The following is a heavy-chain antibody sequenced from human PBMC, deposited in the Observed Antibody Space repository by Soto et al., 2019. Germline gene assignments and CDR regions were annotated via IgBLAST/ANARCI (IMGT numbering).Heavy chain of an antibody. D-gene: IGHD5-12*01. CDR3: ASTTYGGYPDY. CDR2: IYYSGST. J-gene: IGHJ4*02. Sequence: PSETLSLTCTVYGGSISSYYWSWIRQPPGKGLEWIGYIYYSGSTNYNPSLKSRVTISVDTSKNQFSLKLSSVTAADTAVYYCASTTYGGYPDYWGQGTLVTVSS. CDR1: GGSISSYY. V-gene: IGHV4-59*08.